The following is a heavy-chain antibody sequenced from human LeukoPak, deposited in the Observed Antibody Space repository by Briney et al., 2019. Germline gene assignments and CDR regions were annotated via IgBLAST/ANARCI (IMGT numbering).Heavy chain of an antibody. CDR3: ARFSTHFDY. Sequence: GGSLRHSCAASGFTFSSYGMHWVRQAPGKGLEWISYISGRSSTIYYADSVKGRFTISRDNAKNSLYLQMNSLRDEDTAAYYCARFSTHFDYWGQGTLVTVSS. V-gene: IGHV3-48*02. J-gene: IGHJ4*02. D-gene: IGHD3-3*02. CDR2: ISGRSSTI. CDR1: GFTFSSYG.